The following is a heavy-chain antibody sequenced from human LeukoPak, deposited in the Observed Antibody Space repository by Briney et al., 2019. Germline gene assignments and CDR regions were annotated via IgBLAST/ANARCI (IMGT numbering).Heavy chain of an antibody. Sequence: GESLKISCKSSGYSFTSYWISWVRQMPGKGLEWMGRIDPSDSYTNYSPSFQGHVTISADKSITTAYLQWSSLRASDTAMYYCVRTDSAYEYLDYWGQGTLVTVSS. CDR1: GYSFTSYW. J-gene: IGHJ4*02. V-gene: IGHV5-10-1*01. CDR2: IDPSDSYT. D-gene: IGHD5-12*01. CDR3: VRTDSAYEYLDY.